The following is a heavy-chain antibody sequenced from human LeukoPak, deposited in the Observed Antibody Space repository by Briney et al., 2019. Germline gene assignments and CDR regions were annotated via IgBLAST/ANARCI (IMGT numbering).Heavy chain of an antibody. CDR1: GGSISSNY. J-gene: IGHJ5*02. Sequence: SETLSLTCTVSGGSISSNYWSWIRQPPGKALEWIGYIYYTGSTNYNPSLKSRVTISVDMSKKQFSLQLSSVTAADTAVYYCAKHLTNAYYDMIWFDPWGQGTLVTVSS. CDR2: IYYTGST. V-gene: IGHV4-59*08. D-gene: IGHD3-16*01. CDR3: AKHLTNAYYDMIWFDP.